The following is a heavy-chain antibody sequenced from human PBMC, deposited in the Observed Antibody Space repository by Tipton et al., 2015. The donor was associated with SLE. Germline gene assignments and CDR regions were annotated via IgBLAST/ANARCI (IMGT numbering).Heavy chain of an antibody. J-gene: IGHJ4*02. V-gene: IGHV4-39*01. CDR1: GGSLSSSSYY. Sequence: LRLSCTVSGGSLSSSSYYWGWIRQPPGKGLEWVGGIYYSGSTYYNPSLKSRVTISVDTSKNQFSLKLSSVTAADTAVYYCARGGYYDSSGSHFDYWGQGTLVTVSS. CDR3: ARGGYYDSSGSHFDY. D-gene: IGHD3-22*01. CDR2: IYYSGST.